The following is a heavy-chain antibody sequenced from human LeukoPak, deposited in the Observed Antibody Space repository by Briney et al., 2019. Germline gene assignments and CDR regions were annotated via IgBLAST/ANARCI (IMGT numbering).Heavy chain of an antibody. CDR3: VGAPWAPQSLKWLSPFDY. D-gene: IGHD5-24*01. CDR1: GVSITSTSHY. V-gene: IGHV4-39*01. CDR2: MYASRNI. J-gene: IGHJ4*02. Sequence: SETLSLNCTVSGVSITSTSHYWGWVRQSPGTGLEWIGRMYASRNIYYNPSLKTRVTTSVDTSKNQFSLKLSSMTAADTAVFYCVGAPWAPQSLKWLSPFDYWGQGVLVTVSS.